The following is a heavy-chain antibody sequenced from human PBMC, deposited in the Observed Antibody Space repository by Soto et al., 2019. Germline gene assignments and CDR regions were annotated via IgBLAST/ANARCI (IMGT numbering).Heavy chain of an antibody. CDR3: ARDLGAYSSSGRYYYGMDV. V-gene: IGHV3-30-3*01. CDR2: ISYDGSNT. D-gene: IGHD6-13*01. J-gene: IGHJ6*02. CDR1: GFTFSSYA. Sequence: QVQLVESGGGVVQPGRSLRLSCAASGFTFSSYAMHWVRQAPGKGLEWVAVISYDGSNTYYADSVKGRFTISRDNSKNTLYVQMNGLRAEDTAVYYCARDLGAYSSSGRYYYGMDVWGQGTTVTVSS.